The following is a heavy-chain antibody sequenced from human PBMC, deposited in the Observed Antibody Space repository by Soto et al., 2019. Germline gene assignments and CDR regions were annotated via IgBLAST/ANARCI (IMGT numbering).Heavy chain of an antibody. CDR2: IYDSGTP. Sequence: SETLSLTCVASSYVIESGHYWGWVRQPPGQGLEWVGSIYDSGTPSYNPSSRRQVTISVDTSKTKCFPSLPSLTAADTAVYYCARSPPYYTPGSSSFDYWGPGTMVTVSS. D-gene: IGHD3-10*01. J-gene: IGHJ4*03. V-gene: IGHV4-38-2*01. CDR3: ARSPPYYTPGSSSFDY. CDR1: SYVIESGHY.